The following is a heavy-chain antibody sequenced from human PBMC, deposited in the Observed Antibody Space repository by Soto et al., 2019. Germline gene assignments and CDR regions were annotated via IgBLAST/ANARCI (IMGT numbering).Heavy chain of an antibody. CDR1: GGSFSGYY. V-gene: IGHV4-34*01. D-gene: IGHD4-17*01. Sequence: SETLSLTCAVYGGSFSGYYWSWIRQPPGKGLEWIGEINHSGSTNYNPSLKSRVTISVDTSKNQFSLKLSSVTAADTAVYYCARGPTVTTFYFDYWGQGTLVTVSS. CDR3: ARGPTVTTFYFDY. J-gene: IGHJ4*02. CDR2: INHSGST.